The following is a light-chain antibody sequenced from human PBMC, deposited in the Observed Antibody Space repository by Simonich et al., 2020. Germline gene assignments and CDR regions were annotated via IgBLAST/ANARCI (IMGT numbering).Light chain of an antibody. J-gene: IGKJ2*01. V-gene: IGKV4-1*01. CDR3: QQYYSTPPYT. CDR2: WAS. CDR1: QSVLYSSNNKNY. Sequence: DIVMTQSPDSLSVSLGERATINFKSSQSVLYSSNNKNYLPWYPQKPGQPTQLLIYWASTRESGVPDRFSGSGSVTDFTLTISSLQAEDVAVYYCQQYYSTPPYTFGQGTKLEIK.